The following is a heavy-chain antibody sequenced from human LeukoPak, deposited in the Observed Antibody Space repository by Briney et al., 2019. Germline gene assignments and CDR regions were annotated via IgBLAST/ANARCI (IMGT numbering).Heavy chain of an antibody. CDR1: GFXVSSNY. CDR2: LYSGGNT. D-gene: IGHD4-17*01. CDR3: ARGGTATTQPFEY. V-gene: IGHV3-66*01. Sequence: GGSLRLSCAASGFXVSSNYISWVRQAPGKGLEWVSVLYSGGNTYYADSVKGRFSISRDDSKNTLYLQMNSLRADDTAVYYCARGGTATTQPFEYWGQGALVTVSS. J-gene: IGHJ4*02.